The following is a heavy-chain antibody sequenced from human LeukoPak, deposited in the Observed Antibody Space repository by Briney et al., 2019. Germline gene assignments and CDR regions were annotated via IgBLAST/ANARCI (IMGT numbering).Heavy chain of an antibody. Sequence: GGSLRLSCAASGFTFSSYCMSWVRQAPGKGLEWVANINKDESEKYYVDSVKGRFTISRDNAKNSLYLQMNSLRAEDTAVYYCARCRTTVTAMPGYWGQETLVTVSS. CDR2: INKDESEK. J-gene: IGHJ4*02. CDR1: GFTFSSYC. CDR3: ARCRTTVTAMPGY. V-gene: IGHV3-7*03. D-gene: IGHD4-17*01.